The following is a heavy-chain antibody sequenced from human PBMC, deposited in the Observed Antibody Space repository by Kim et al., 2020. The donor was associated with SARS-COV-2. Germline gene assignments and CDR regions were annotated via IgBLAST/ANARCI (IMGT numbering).Heavy chain of an antibody. CDR1: GFTFSSYE. CDR3: ARDSSFVVVVAASYYYYYYGMDV. D-gene: IGHD2-15*01. CDR2: ISSSGSTI. J-gene: IGHJ6*02. V-gene: IGHV3-48*03. Sequence: GGSLRLSCAASGFTFSSYEMNWVRQAPGKGLEWVSYISSSGSTIYYADSVKGRFTISRDNAKNSLYLQMNSLRAEDTAVYYCARDSSFVVVVAASYYYYYYGMDVWGQGTTVTVSS.